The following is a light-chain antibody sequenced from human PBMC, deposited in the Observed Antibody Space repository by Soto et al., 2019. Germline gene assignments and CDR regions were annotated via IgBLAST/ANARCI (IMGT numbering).Light chain of an antibody. J-gene: IGLJ1*01. CDR3: PAWDDSLSGHV. CDR1: SSNIGSNY. Sequence: QSVLTQPPSASGTPGPRGTISFSGSSSNIGSNYVYWYQQLPGTAPKLLIYRNNKRPSGVPDRFSGSKSGTSASLAISGLRSEDEADYYCPAWDDSLSGHVFGPGTKLTVL. V-gene: IGLV1-47*01. CDR2: RNN.